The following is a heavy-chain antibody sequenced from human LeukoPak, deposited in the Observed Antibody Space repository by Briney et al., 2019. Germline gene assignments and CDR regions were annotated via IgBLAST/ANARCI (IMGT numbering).Heavy chain of an antibody. CDR2: RRRKSRHHRP. J-gene: IGHJ4*02. D-gene: IGHD6-13*01. CDR1: GFSFNHYL. V-gene: IGHV3-72*01. Sequence: GGPLRLFCAASGFSFNHYLMVWVRPTPGKAVAWVGRRRRKSRHHRPEYAASVKGRFTISRYDSKNVRYLQMKSLKMEDAAVYYCGAGGGSRGPLDYWGQGTPVTVSS. CDR3: GAGGGSRGPLDY.